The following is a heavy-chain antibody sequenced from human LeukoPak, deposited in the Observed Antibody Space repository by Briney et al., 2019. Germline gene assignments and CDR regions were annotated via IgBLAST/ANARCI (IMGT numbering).Heavy chain of an antibody. CDR1: GGSISSGGYS. CDR3: ARDAAIYDILTGWFDP. J-gene: IGHJ5*02. V-gene: IGHV4-30-4*07. D-gene: IGHD3-9*01. Sequence: SETLSLTCAVSGGSISSGGYSWSWIRQPPGKGLEWIGYIYYSGSTYYNPSLKSRVTISVDTSKNQFSLKLSSVTAADTAVYYCARDAAIYDILTGWFDPWGQGTLVTVSS. CDR2: IYYSGST.